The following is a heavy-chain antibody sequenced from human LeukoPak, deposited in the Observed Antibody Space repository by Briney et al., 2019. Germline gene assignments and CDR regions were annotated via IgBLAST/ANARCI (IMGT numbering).Heavy chain of an antibody. J-gene: IGHJ5*02. CDR2: ISSGGDTK. CDR1: GFTFSSYE. CDR3: AKKLVMGPTGGFDP. V-gene: IGHV3-48*03. Sequence: AGGSLRLSCAASGFTFSSYEMNWVRQAPEKGLEWVSYISSGGDTKYYADSVKGRFTISRDNSRSTLFLQMNSLRAEDTAVYYCAKKLVMGPTGGFDPWGQGTLVTVSS. D-gene: IGHD1-26*01.